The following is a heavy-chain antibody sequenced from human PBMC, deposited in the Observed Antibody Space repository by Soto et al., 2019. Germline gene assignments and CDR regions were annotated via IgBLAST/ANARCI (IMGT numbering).Heavy chain of an antibody. J-gene: IGHJ5*02. V-gene: IGHV5-51*01. D-gene: IGHD3-10*01. CDR1: GYTFSNYW. Sequence: GESLKISCQGSGYTFSNYWIGWVRQMPGKALEWMGIIYGGASDTRYSPSFRGQVTISADKSISTAYLQWSSLKASDTAMYYCARLTTSRSYYSGDNWFDPWGQGTLVTVSS. CDR2: IYGGASDT. CDR3: ARLTTSRSYYSGDNWFDP.